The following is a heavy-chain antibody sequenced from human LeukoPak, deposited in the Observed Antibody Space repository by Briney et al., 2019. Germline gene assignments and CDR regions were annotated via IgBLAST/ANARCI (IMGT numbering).Heavy chain of an antibody. D-gene: IGHD3-3*01. J-gene: IGHJ4*02. Sequence: GGSLRLSCAASAFSLSAYNMNWVRQAPGKGLEWVSSISYTGTYIYYADSVKGRFTISRDNAKNSLYLQMNSLRAEDTAVYYCARARQYDFWSGYLFDYWGQGTLVTVSS. V-gene: IGHV3-21*01. CDR2: ISYTGTYI. CDR3: ARARQYDFWSGYLFDY. CDR1: AFSLSAYN.